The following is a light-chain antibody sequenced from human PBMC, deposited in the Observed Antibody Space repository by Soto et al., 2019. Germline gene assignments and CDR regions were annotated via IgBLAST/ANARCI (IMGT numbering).Light chain of an antibody. J-gene: IGKJ1*01. V-gene: IGKV3-15*01. CDR3: QQYDDWWT. CDR1: QSVGGH. Sequence: EIVMTQSPATVSVSPGERATLSCEASQSVGGHLAWYQQKPGQAPIILSYDASIRSTGIPARFSGSGSGTEFTLTINSLPSEDFGVYYCQQYDDWWTFGQGTKVEIQ. CDR2: DAS.